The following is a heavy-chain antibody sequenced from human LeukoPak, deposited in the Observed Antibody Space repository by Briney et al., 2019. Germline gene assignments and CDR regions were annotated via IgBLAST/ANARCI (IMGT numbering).Heavy chain of an antibody. D-gene: IGHD3-3*01. V-gene: IGHV3-23*01. CDR1: GFTFSSYA. CDR2: ITGSGGST. Sequence: GGCLRLSCAASGFTFSSYAMSWVRQAPGKGLEWVSAITGSGGSTYYADSVKGRFTISRDNSKNTLYLQMNSLRAEDTAVYYCEKLNGITIFGGAYNWFDPWGQGTLVTVSS. CDR3: EKLNGITIFGGAYNWFDP. J-gene: IGHJ5*02.